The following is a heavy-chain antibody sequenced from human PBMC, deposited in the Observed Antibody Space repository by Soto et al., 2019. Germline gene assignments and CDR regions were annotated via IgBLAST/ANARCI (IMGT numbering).Heavy chain of an antibody. Sequence: PSETLSLTCTVSGGSISSSSYYWGWIRQPPGKGLEWIGNIYYSGSTYYNPSLKSRVTISVDTSKNQFSLKLSSVTAADTAVYYCARGTITGLWYYYYGMDVWGQGTTVTVSS. CDR2: IYYSGST. J-gene: IGHJ6*02. V-gene: IGHV4-39*01. D-gene: IGHD1-20*01. CDR3: ARGTITGLWYYYYGMDV. CDR1: GGSISSSSYY.